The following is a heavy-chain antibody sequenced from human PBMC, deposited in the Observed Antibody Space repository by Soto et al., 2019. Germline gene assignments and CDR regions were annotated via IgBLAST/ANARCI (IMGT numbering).Heavy chain of an antibody. D-gene: IGHD3-22*01. J-gene: IGHJ6*02. CDR3: ARDKGVVMTTHYYGMDV. CDR2: ISGSGGST. Sequence: GGSLRLSCAASGFTFSSYAMSWVRQAPGKGLEWVSAISGSGGSTYYADSVKGRFTISRDNSKNTLYLQMNSLRAEDTAVYYCARDKGVVMTTHYYGMDVWGQGTTVTVSS. CDR1: GFTFSSYA. V-gene: IGHV3-23*01.